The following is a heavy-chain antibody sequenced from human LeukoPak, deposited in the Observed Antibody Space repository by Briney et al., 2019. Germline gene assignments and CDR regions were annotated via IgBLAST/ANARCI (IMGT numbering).Heavy chain of an antibody. J-gene: IGHJ4*02. CDR3: ARLLCSSTSCKYYFDY. CDR2: INPYNGGT. V-gene: IGHV1-2*02. Sequence: ASVKVSCKASGYTFTGYYMNWVRQAPGQGLEWMGWINPYNGGTNYAQKFHGRVTMTRDTSTSTAYMELSSLRSDDTAVYYCARLLCSSTSCKYYFDYWCQGTLLTVSS. CDR1: GYTFTGYY. D-gene: IGHD2-2*01.